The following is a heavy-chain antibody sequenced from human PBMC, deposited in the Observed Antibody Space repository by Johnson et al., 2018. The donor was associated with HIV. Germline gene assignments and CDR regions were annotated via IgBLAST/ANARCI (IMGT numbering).Heavy chain of an antibody. CDR3: ARGDCSSTSCYHFDI. V-gene: IGHV3-30*14. CDR2: ISYDGSNK. D-gene: IGHD2-2*01. Sequence: QVQLVESGGGVVQPGRSLRLSCVASGFTFSTYAMHWVRQAPGKGLEWVTIISYDGSNKFYADSVKGRFTISRDNSKNTLYLQMNSLRAEDTAVYYCARGDCSSTSCYHFDIWGQGTMVTVSS. CDR1: GFTFSTYA. J-gene: IGHJ3*02.